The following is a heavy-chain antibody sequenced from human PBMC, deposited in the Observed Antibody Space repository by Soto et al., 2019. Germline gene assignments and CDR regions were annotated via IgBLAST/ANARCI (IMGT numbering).Heavy chain of an antibody. CDR3: ARSGTMIVVADNWFDP. Sequence: SVKVSCKASGGTFSSYAISWVRQAPGQGLEWMGGIIPIFGTANYAQKFQGRVTITADESTSTAYMELSSLRSEDTAVYYCARSGTMIVVADNWFDPRGQGTLVTVSS. CDR2: IIPIFGTA. D-gene: IGHD3-22*01. CDR1: GGTFSSYA. V-gene: IGHV1-69*13. J-gene: IGHJ5*02.